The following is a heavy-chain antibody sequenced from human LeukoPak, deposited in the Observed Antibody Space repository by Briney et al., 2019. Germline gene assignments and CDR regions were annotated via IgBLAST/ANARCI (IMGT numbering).Heavy chain of an antibody. D-gene: IGHD6-6*01. Sequence: PSETLSLTCTISGGSISTGPYYWAWIRQPPGKGLEWIGSFYSGGDTYHYPSLKSRVTISVDTSKNQFSLRLGSVTAADTAVYYCAREDSLEYSSSWDYWGQGTLVTVSS. CDR1: GGSISTGPYY. CDR2: FYSGGDT. CDR3: AREDSLEYSSSWDY. V-gene: IGHV4-39*07. J-gene: IGHJ4*02.